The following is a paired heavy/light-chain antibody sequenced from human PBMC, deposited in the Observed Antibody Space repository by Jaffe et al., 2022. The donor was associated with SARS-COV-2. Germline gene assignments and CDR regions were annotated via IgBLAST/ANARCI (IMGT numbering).Heavy chain of an antibody. J-gene: IGHJ6*03. V-gene: IGHV4-61*01. D-gene: IGHD3-10*01. CDR3: ARDVSGSNDYYYYMDV. CDR2: IYYSGSA. CDR1: GGSVSSDTSY. Sequence: QVQLQESGPGLVKPSETLSLTCSVSGGSVSSDTSYWSWIRQPPGKGLQWIGYIYYSGSANYNPSLERRVTISVDTSKNQVSLWLNSVTAADTAVYYCARDVSGSNDYYYYMDVWGKGTTVTVSS.
Light chain of an antibody. J-gene: IGKJ3*01. CDR1: QSISNY. CDR2: AAS. CDR3: QQSYSSPRT. Sequence: DIQMTQSPTSLSASVGDRVTITCRTSQSISNYLNWYQQKPGRAPKLLIYAASSLQSGVPSRFSGSGSETAFTLTIRDLQPEDFATYYCQQSYSSPRTFGPGTKVDI. V-gene: IGKV1-39*01.